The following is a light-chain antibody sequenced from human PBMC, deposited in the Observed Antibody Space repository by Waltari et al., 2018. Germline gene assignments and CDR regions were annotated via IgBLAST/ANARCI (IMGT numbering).Light chain of an antibody. Sequence: DIQMTQSPPSLSASVGDRVTITCRASHGINNFLAWYQQKSGKIPELLIYGASTLESGVPSRFSGSGSGTDFTLTISSLQPEDVATYFCQSYDVVPYTFGQGTKLEI. CDR2: GAS. J-gene: IGKJ2*01. CDR3: QSYDVVPYT. CDR1: HGINNF. V-gene: IGKV1-27*01.